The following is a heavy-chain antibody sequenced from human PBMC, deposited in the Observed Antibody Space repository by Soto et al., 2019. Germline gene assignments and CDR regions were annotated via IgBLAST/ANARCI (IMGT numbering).Heavy chain of an antibody. CDR2: ISNKSGKT. CDR3: ARDRDWNLDY. CDR1: GYTFTDYG. Sequence: QAQMVQSGAEVKKPGAPVKVSCKASGYTFTDYGLTWVLQAPGQGLEWVGWISNKSGKTKYGQKFQGRVTLTTDTTTRTAYMEMRTLRSDDTAIYFCARDRDWNLDYWGQGTLVIVSS. V-gene: IGHV1-18*01. J-gene: IGHJ4*02. D-gene: IGHD2-21*02.